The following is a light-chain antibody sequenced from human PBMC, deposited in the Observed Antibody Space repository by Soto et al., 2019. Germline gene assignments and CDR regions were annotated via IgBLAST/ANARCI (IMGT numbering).Light chain of an antibody. CDR3: QQYNNWPIT. V-gene: IGKV3-15*01. Sequence: EIVMPQSPATLSVSPGERAALSCRANQNVTSNLAWYQQKPGQAPRLLMYGASTRATGIPARFSGSGSGTEFTLSISSLQSEDFAVYYCQQYNNWPITLGQGTRLEI. CDR1: QNVTSN. J-gene: IGKJ5*01. CDR2: GAS.